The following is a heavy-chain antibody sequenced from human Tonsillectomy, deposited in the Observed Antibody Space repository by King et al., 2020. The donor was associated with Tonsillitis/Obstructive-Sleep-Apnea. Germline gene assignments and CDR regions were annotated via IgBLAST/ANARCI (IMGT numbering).Heavy chain of an antibody. Sequence: VQLQQWGAGLLKPSETLSLTFGVYGESFSGYYWIWIRQPPGRGLEWIGEISLRGSTNYTPALNIRVTISIDTSKNQFSLKLHSLPAADTAVYYCARRPITGTYYYYMDVWGKGTTVTVSS. J-gene: IGHJ6*03. V-gene: IGHV4-34*01. CDR3: ARRPITGTYYYYMDV. D-gene: IGHD1-7*01. CDR1: GESFSGYY. CDR2: ISLRGST.